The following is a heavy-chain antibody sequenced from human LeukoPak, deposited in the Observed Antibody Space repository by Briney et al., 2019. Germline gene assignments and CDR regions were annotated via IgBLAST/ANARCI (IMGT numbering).Heavy chain of an antibody. J-gene: IGHJ5*02. CDR1: GFTFSSYS. CDR2: ISSSSSYI. CDR3: ARDQIAVAGRGNWFDP. V-gene: IGHV3-21*01. Sequence: GGSLRLSCAASGFTFSSYSMNWVRQAPGKGLEWVSSISSSSSYIYYADSVKGRFTISRDNAKNSLYLQMNSLRAEDTAVYYCARDQIAVAGRGNWFDPWGQGTLVTVSS. D-gene: IGHD6-19*01.